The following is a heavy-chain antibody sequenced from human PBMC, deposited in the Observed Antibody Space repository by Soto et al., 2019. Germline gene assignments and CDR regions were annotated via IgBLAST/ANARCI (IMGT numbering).Heavy chain of an antibody. CDR3: ARDGNRGYDMDV. Sequence: EVQVVESGGGLVQPGGSLRLSCEGSGFTFSTYNMDWVRQAPGKGLEWVSYMSNTGRTIFYADSVRGRFTISRDNDKNALFLQMNSLRDEDTAVYYCARDGNRGYDMDVWGQGTTVTVSS. J-gene: IGHJ6*02. V-gene: IGHV3-48*02. CDR2: MSNTGRTI. CDR1: GFTFSTYN.